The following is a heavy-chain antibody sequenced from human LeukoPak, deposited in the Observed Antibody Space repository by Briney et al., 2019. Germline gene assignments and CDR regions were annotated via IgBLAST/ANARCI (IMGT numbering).Heavy chain of an antibody. CDR3: AKDSGSYSSYFDY. V-gene: IGHV3-9*01. J-gene: IGHJ4*02. D-gene: IGHD1-26*01. Sequence: GRSLRLSCAASGFTFDDYAMHWVRHAPGKGLEWVSGISWNSGDIGYADSVKGRFTISRDNAKNSLYLQMNSLRAEDTALYYCAKDSGSYSSYFDYWGQGTLVTVSS. CDR1: GFTFDDYA. CDR2: ISWNSGDI.